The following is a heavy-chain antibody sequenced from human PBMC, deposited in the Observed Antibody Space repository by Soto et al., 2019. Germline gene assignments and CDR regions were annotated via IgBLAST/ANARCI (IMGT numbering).Heavy chain of an antibody. Sequence: EVQLVESGGGLGQPGGSLRLSCAASGFTFSSYSMNWVRQAPGKGLEWVSYISSSSSTINYADSVKGRFTISRDNAKNSRYLQMNSLRDEDTAVYYCARDGYSSYYFDYWGQGTLVTVSS. CDR2: ISSSSSTI. J-gene: IGHJ4*02. D-gene: IGHD5-18*01. V-gene: IGHV3-48*02. CDR1: GFTFSSYS. CDR3: ARDGYSSYYFDY.